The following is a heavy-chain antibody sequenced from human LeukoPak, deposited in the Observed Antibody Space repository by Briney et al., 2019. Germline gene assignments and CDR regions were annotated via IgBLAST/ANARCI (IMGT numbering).Heavy chain of an antibody. Sequence: PGGSLRLSCAASGFTFSSYGMHWVRQAPGKGLEWVAVIWYDGSNKYYADSVKGRFTISRDNSKNTLYLQMNSLRAEDTAVYYCARGGGDYDSSGYYYPEYYFDYWGQGTLVTVSS. D-gene: IGHD3-22*01. CDR2: IWYDGSNK. CDR3: ARGGGDYDSSGYYYPEYYFDY. V-gene: IGHV3-33*01. J-gene: IGHJ4*02. CDR1: GFTFSSYG.